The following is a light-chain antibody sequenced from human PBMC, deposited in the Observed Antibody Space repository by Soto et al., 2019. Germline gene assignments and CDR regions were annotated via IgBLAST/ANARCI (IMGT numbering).Light chain of an antibody. J-gene: IGLJ2*01. CDR2: GNN. Sequence: QSVLTQPPSVSGAPGQRVPISCTGTKSNIGSVYDVHWYQHLPGTAPKLLISGNNNRPSGVPDRFSASKSGTSASLAITGLQAEDEADYYCQSYDSSLSGPVVFGGGTKLTVL. CDR3: QSYDSSLSGPVV. CDR1: KSNIGSVYD. V-gene: IGLV1-40*01.